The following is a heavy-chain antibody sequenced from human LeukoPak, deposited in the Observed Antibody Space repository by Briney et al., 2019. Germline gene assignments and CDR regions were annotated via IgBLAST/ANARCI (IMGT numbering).Heavy chain of an antibody. V-gene: IGHV3-11*03. CDR2: VSNSGSYT. D-gene: IGHD6-19*01. Sequence: GGSLRLSCAASGSTFSDEYMSWIRQAPGKGLEWVSYVSNSGSYTNYADSVKGRFTISRDNAKSSLYLQMNSVRAEDTAVYYCARSRGAGPGAHFDYWGQGTLVTVSS. CDR3: ARSRGAGPGAHFDY. CDR1: GSTFSDEY. J-gene: IGHJ4*02.